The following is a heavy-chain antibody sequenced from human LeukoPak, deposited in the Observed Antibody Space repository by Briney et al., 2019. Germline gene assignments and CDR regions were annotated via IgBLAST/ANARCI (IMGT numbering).Heavy chain of an antibody. Sequence: GASVKVSCKASGYTLTAYYIHWVRQAPGQGLEWMGWISPNSGNTDYAQKFQGRVTMTRDTPISTVYMALSSLRSDDTAMYYCARIISYGGSDGFDLWGQGTMVTVSS. V-gene: IGHV1-2*02. J-gene: IGHJ3*01. CDR1: GYTLTAYY. CDR3: ARIISYGGSDGFDL. D-gene: IGHD1-26*01. CDR2: ISPNSGNT.